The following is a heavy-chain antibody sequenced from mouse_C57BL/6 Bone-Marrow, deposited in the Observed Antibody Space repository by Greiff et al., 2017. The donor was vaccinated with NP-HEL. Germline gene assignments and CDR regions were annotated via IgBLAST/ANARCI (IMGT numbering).Heavy chain of an antibody. CDR2: ISSGGSYT. CDR3: ARHYYSNYFDY. Sequence: VQLKESGGDLVKPGGSLKLSCAASGFTFSSYGMSWVRQTPDKRLEWVATISSGGSYTYYPASVKGRFTISRDNAKNPLYLQMSSLKSEDTAMYYCARHYYSNYFDYWGQGTTPTVSS. J-gene: IGHJ2*01. CDR1: GFTFSSYG. D-gene: IGHD2-5*01. V-gene: IGHV5-6*01.